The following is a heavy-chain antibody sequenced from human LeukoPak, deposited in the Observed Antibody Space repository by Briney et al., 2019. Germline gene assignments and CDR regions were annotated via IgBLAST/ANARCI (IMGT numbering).Heavy chain of an antibody. CDR2: INQDGHET. Sequence: GRSLRLSCAASGFTFSSHGMHWVRQAPGKVLEWVANINQDGHETNYVDSVKGRFTISRDNPKNSLYLQMNSLRAEDTAVYFCVRDMDVWAQGTTVTVSS. CDR3: VRDMDV. V-gene: IGHV3-7*05. CDR1: GFTFSSHG. J-gene: IGHJ6*02.